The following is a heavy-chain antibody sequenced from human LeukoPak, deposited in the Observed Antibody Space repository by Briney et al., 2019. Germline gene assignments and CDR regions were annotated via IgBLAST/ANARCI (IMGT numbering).Heavy chain of an antibody. Sequence: GGSLRLSCTASGFTFGDYAMSWFRQAPGKGLEWVGFIRSKAYGGTTEYAASVKGRFTISRYDSKSIAYLQMNSLKTEDTAVYYCTRVTRITMIVVVIGAFDIWGQGTMVTVSS. CDR2: IRSKAYGGTT. D-gene: IGHD3-22*01. CDR1: GFTFGDYA. CDR3: TRVTRITMIVVVIGAFDI. V-gene: IGHV3-49*03. J-gene: IGHJ3*02.